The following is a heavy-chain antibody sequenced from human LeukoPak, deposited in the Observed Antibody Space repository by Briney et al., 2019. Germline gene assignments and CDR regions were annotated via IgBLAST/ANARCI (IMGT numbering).Heavy chain of an antibody. V-gene: IGHV3-48*03. CDR2: ISSSGSTI. Sequence: PGGSLRLSCAASGFTFSSYEMNWVRQAPGKGLEWVSYISSSGSTIYYADSVKGRFTISRDNAKNSLYLQMNSLRAEDTAVYYCARARPNDYVWGSGPYAFDYWGQGTLVTVSS. CDR3: ARARPNDYVWGSGPYAFDY. D-gene: IGHD3-16*01. CDR1: GFTFSSYE. J-gene: IGHJ4*02.